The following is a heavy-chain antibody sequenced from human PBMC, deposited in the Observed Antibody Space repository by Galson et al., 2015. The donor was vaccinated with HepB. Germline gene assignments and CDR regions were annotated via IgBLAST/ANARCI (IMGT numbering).Heavy chain of an antibody. CDR3: ASRLYYYDSSGYKNDAFDI. Sequence: SVKVSCKASGYTFTGYYMHWVRQAPGQGLEWMGRINPNSGGTNYAQKFQGRVTMTRDTSISTAYMELSRLRSDDTAVYYCASRLYYYDSSGYKNDAFDIWGQGAMVTVSS. D-gene: IGHD3-22*01. V-gene: IGHV1-2*06. J-gene: IGHJ3*02. CDR1: GYTFTGYY. CDR2: INPNSGGT.